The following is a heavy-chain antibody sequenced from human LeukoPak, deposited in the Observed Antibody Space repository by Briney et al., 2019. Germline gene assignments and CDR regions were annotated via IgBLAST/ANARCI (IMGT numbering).Heavy chain of an antibody. V-gene: IGHV1-8*01. Sequence: ASVKVSCKASGYTFTSYDINWVRQATGQGLEWMGWMNPNSGNTGYAQKFQGRVTMTRNTSISTAYMELSSLRSEDTAVYYCARSPILSSGWYLLFDYWGQGTLVTVSS. D-gene: IGHD6-19*01. CDR1: GYTFTSYD. J-gene: IGHJ4*02. CDR2: MNPNSGNT. CDR3: ARSPILSSGWYLLFDY.